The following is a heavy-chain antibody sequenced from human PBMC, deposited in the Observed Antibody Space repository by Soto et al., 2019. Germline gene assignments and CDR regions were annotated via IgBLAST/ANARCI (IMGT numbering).Heavy chain of an antibody. D-gene: IGHD3-9*01. CDR3: AKVGSCSGSFDHWYFDL. CDR2: ITGSGANT. Sequence: EVQLLESGGGLVQPGGSLRLSCAASGFTFNNFAMTWVRQAPGKGLEWVSAITGSGANTNYVDSVKGRFTISRDNSKNTVYLQMSSLRAVDTAVYYCAKVGSCSGSFDHWYFDLWGRGTLVTVSS. J-gene: IGHJ2*01. V-gene: IGHV3-23*01. CDR1: GFTFNNFA.